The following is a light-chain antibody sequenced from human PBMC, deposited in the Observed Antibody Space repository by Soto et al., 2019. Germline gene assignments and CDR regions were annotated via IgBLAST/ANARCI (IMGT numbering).Light chain of an antibody. CDR1: QSVSGSY. Sequence: ENVLTQSPGTLSLSPGERATLSCRASQSVSGSYLAWYQQKPGQAPRLLIQGASSRATGIPDRFSGSGSGTDFTLTISRLEPEDFAVYYCQQYGSSSGTFGQGTRLEIK. J-gene: IGKJ5*01. V-gene: IGKV3-20*01. CDR3: QQYGSSSGT. CDR2: GAS.